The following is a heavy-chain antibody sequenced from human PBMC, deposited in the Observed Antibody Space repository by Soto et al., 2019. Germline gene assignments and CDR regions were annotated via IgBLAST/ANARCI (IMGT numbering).Heavy chain of an antibody. D-gene: IGHD5-12*01. J-gene: IGHJ5*02. CDR2: ICFSGST. V-gene: IGHV4-30-4*01. Sequence: SETLSLTCTVSGGSISSGDYYWSWIRQPPGKGLEWIGYICFSGSTYYTASLKSRVTIAVDTSKTQFSLELSSVTAADTAVYYCARLEVDIVATIDCNWFDPWGQGTLVTVSS. CDR3: ARLEVDIVATIDCNWFDP. CDR1: GGSISSGDYY.